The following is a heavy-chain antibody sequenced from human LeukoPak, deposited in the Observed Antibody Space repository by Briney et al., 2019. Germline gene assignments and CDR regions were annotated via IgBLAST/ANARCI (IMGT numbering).Heavy chain of an antibody. CDR3: ARDLWFSNYGAFDY. CDR2: IYYSGST. J-gene: IGHJ4*02. D-gene: IGHD4-11*01. CDR1: GGSISSSSYY. Sequence: SETLSLTCTVSGGSISSSSYYWGWIRQPPGKGLEWIGSIYYSGSTYYNPSLKSRVTISVDTSKNQFSLKLSSVTAADTAVYYCARDLWFSNYGAFDYWGQGTLVTVSS. V-gene: IGHV4-39*07.